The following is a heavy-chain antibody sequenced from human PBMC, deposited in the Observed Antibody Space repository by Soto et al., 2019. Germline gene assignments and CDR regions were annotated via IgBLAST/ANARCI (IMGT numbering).Heavy chain of an antibody. CDR1: GFSLSNARMG. Sequence: GSGPTLVNPTAALTLTCTVSGFSLSNARMGVSWIRQPPGKALEWLGHIFSNDEKSYSTSLKSRLTISKDTSKSPVVLTMTNMDPVDTATSYCARISVVTTLRPEFWFDPWGQGTLVTVSS. V-gene: IGHV2-26*01. J-gene: IGHJ5*02. CDR3: ARISVVTTLRPEFWFDP. D-gene: IGHD2-21*02. CDR2: IFSNDEK.